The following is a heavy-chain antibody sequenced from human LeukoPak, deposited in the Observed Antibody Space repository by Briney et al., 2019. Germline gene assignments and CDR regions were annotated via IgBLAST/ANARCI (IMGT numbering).Heavy chain of an antibody. Sequence: PGGSMRLSCAASGFNFRHYAMSWVRQAPGKWLEWVSGISGSGGSTYNADSVKGRFTISRDKSKNTLYLQMNSLRAEDTAIYYCAKDRLSDFWSVPDFWGQGTLVTVSS. CDR2: ISGSGGST. D-gene: IGHD3-3*01. J-gene: IGHJ4*02. CDR1: GFNFRHYA. CDR3: AKDRLSDFWSVPDF. V-gene: IGHV3-23*01.